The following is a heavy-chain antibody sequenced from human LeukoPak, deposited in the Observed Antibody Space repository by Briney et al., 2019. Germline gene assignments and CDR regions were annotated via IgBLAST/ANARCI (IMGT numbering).Heavy chain of an antibody. D-gene: IGHD3-10*01. J-gene: IGHJ1*01. Sequence: GGSLTLSCAASGFTFSSYSMNWVRQAPGKGLEWGSSISSSSSYIYYADSVKGRFTISRDNAKNSLYLQMNSLRAEDTAVYYCARDESRITPGLCQHWGQGTLVTVSS. CDR2: ISSSSSYI. CDR1: GFTFSSYS. V-gene: IGHV3-21*01. CDR3: ARDESRITPGLCQH.